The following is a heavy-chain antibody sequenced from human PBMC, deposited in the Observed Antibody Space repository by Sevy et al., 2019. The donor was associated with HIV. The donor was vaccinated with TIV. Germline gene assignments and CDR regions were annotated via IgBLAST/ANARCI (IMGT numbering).Heavy chain of an antibody. Sequence: SETPSLTCTVSGGSISSSSYYWGWIRQPPGKGLEWIGSIYYSGSTYYNPSLKSRVTISVDTSKNQFSLKLSSVTAADTAVYYCAGGGITFYFDYWGQGTLVTVSS. J-gene: IGHJ4*02. V-gene: IGHV4-39*05. CDR2: IYYSGST. CDR3: AGGGITFYFDY. CDR1: GGSISSSSYY. D-gene: IGHD3-16*01.